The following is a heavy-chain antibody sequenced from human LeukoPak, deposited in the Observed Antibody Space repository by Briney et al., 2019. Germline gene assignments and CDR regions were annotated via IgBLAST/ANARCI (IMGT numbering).Heavy chain of an antibody. CDR1: GFTFNTYS. D-gene: IGHD2-2*01. Sequence: GESLRLSCAASGFTFNTYSMNWVRQAPEKGLEWVSSISSSGSYIYDTDSVKGRFTISRDNAKNSLYLQMNSLRAEDTAVYYCARAHSFCTSASCSFYFDYWGQGTLVTVSS. CDR2: ISSSGSYI. CDR3: ARAHSFCTSASCSFYFDY. J-gene: IGHJ4*02. V-gene: IGHV3-21*01.